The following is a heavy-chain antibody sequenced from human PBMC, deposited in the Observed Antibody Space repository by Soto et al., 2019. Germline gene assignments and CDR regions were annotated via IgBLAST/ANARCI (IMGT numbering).Heavy chain of an antibody. D-gene: IGHD5-18*01. J-gene: IGHJ4*02. CDR3: ARVANGGSGYSYGYFDY. Sequence: ASVKVSCKASGYTFTSYYMHWVRQAPGQGLEWMGIINPSGGSTSYAQKFQGRVTMTRDTSTSTVYMELSSLRSEDTAVYYCARVANGGSGYSYGYFDYWGQGTLVTVSS. V-gene: IGHV1-46*01. CDR2: INPSGGST. CDR1: GYTFTSYY.